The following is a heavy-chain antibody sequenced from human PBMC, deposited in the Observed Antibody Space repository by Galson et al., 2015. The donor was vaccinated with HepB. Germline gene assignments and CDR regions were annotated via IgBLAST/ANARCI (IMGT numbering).Heavy chain of an antibody. Sequence: PALVKPTQTLTLTCTFSGFSFSASGVSVGWIRRPPGKALEWLALIYWDDDKRYSPSLKSRLTISKDTSKNQVVLTMTNMDPVDTATYYCAHRNLPFDILTGYYLPGAFDIWGQGTVVTVSS. J-gene: IGHJ3*02. D-gene: IGHD3-9*01. V-gene: IGHV2-5*02. CDR3: AHRNLPFDILTGYYLPGAFDI. CDR1: GFSFSASGVS. CDR2: IYWDDDK.